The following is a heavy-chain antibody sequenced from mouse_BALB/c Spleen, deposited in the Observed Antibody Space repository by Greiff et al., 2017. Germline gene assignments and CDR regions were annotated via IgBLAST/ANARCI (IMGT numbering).Heavy chain of an antibody. V-gene: IGHV5-17*02. CDR2: ISSGSSTI. CDR1: GFTFSSFG. J-gene: IGHJ1*01. CDR3: ARSYYGNYVDWYFDV. D-gene: IGHD2-10*01. Sequence: EVQVVESGGGLVQPGGSRKLSCAASGFTFSSFGMHWVRQAPEKGLEWVAYISSGSSTIYYADTVKGRFTISRDNPKNTLFLQMTSLRSEDTAMYYCARSYYGNYVDWYFDVWGAGTTVTVSS.